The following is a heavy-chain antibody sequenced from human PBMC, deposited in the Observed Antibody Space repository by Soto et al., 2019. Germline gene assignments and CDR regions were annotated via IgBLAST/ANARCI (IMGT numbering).Heavy chain of an antibody. CDR3: AKDLWSRYGDPFY. D-gene: IGHD3-3*01. CDR2: ISGSGGST. CDR1: RFTFSSYA. Sequence: TGGSLRLSCAASRFTFSSYAMSWVRQAPGKGLEWVSGISGSGGSTYYADSVKGRFTISRDNSKSTLYLQMNSLRAEDMAVYYCAKDLWSRYGDPFYWGQGALVTVSS. J-gene: IGHJ4*02. V-gene: IGHV3-23*01.